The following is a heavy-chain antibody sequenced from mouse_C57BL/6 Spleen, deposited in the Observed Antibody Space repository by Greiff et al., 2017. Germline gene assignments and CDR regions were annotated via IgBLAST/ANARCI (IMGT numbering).Heavy chain of an antibody. CDR1: GYTFTTYP. J-gene: IGHJ1*03. D-gene: IGHD1-1*01. V-gene: IGHV1-47*01. Sequence: QVQLKQSGAELVKPGASVKMSCKASGYTFTTYPIEWMKQNHGKSLEWIGNFHPYNDDTKYNEKFKGKATLTVEKSSSTVYLELSRLTSDDSAVYYCARRGFGYGSSYGGDWYFDVWGTGTTVTVSS. CDR3: ARRGFGYGSSYGGDWYFDV. CDR2: FHPYNDDT.